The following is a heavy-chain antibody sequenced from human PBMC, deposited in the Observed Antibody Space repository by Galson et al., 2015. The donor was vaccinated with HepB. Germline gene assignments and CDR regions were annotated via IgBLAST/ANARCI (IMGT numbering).Heavy chain of an antibody. CDR1: GFTFSSYD. V-gene: IGHV3-30-3*01. J-gene: IGHJ4*02. CDR2: ISYDGSK. Sequence: SLRLSCAASGFTFSSYDLYWVRQAPGKGLEWVAVISYDGSKTYADSVEGRFTISRDNSKSTLYLHMNSLRFEDTSMYYCARVRINNLDYWGQGTLVTVSS. CDR3: ARVRINNLDY. D-gene: IGHD1/OR15-1a*01.